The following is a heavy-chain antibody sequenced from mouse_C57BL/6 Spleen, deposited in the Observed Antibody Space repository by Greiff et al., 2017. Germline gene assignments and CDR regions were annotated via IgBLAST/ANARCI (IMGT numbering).Heavy chain of an antibody. CDR2: ISYDGSN. V-gene: IGHV3-6*01. D-gene: IGHD2-4*01. CDR1: GYSITSGYY. J-gene: IGHJ3*01. Sequence: EVQLQESGPGLVKPSQSLSLTCSVTGYSITSGYYWNWIRQFPGNKLEWMGYISYDGSNNYNPSLKNRISITRDTSKNQFFLKLNSVTTEDTATYYCARAGDYGAWFAYWGQGTLVTVSA. CDR3: ARAGDYGAWFAY.